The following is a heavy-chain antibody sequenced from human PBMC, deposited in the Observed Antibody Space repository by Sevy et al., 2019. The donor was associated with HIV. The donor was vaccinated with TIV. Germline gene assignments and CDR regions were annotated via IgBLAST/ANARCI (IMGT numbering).Heavy chain of an antibody. D-gene: IGHD3-3*01. J-gene: IGHJ6*02. CDR1: GGSISSYY. Sequence: SETLSLTCTVSGGSISSYYWSLIRQPPGKRLEWIGNIYYSGSTNYNPSLKSRVTISVDTSKNQFSLKLSSVTAADTAVYYCARGVVIRSYYYYGMDVWGQGTTVTVSS. CDR2: IYYSGST. V-gene: IGHV4-59*01. CDR3: ARGVVIRSYYYYGMDV.